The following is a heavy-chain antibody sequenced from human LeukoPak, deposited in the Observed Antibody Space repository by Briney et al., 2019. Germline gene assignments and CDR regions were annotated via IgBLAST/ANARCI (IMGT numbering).Heavy chain of an antibody. V-gene: IGHV1-69*04. CDR3: ASGGYCGGTSCYPNWFDP. J-gene: IGHJ5*02. D-gene: IGHD2-2*01. Sequence: SVKVSCKASGGTFSSYAISWVRQAPGQGLEWMGRIIPILGIANYAQKFQGRVTITADKSTSTAYMELSSLRSEDTAIYYCASGGYCGGTSCYPNWFDPWGQGTLVTVSS. CDR1: GGTFSSYA. CDR2: IIPILGIA.